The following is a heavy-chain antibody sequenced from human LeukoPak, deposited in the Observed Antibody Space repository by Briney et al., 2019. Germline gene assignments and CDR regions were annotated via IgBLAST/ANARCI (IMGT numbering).Heavy chain of an antibody. Sequence: PGGSLRLSCAASGFTFNSYWMSWVRQAPGKGLEWVGNIHQDGSAKYYVDSVKGRLTISRDNAKNSVYLQMNSLRAEDSAVYYCVRFAEVWGSYRRFDYWGQGTLVTVSS. V-gene: IGHV3-7*01. CDR1: GFTFNSYW. CDR2: IHQDGSAK. D-gene: IGHD3-16*02. J-gene: IGHJ4*02. CDR3: VRFAEVWGSYRRFDY.